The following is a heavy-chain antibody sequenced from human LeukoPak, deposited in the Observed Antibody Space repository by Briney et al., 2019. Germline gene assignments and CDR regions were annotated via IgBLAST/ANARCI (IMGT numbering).Heavy chain of an antibody. J-gene: IGHJ6*02. D-gene: IGHD3-3*01. CDR2: INHSGST. CDR1: GGSFSGYY. CDR3: ARGYPVLRFLEWLEHYYYYGMDV. V-gene: IGHV4-34*01. Sequence: SETLSLTCAVYGGSFSGYYWSWIRQPPGKGLEWIGEINHSGSTNYNPSLKSRVTISVDTSKNQFSLKLSSVTAADTAVYYCARGYPVLRFLEWLEHYYYYGMDVWGQGTTVTVSS.